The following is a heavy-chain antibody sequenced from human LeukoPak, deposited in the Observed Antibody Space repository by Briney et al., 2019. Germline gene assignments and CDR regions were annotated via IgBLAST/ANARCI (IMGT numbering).Heavy chain of an antibody. Sequence: PGGSLRLSCEASGFTFSRSDMIWVRQAPGKGLEWVSIISASGGSTFYADSVRGRFTISRDNSENILYLQMDSLRPDDTAVYYCAKYYDYYGMDVWGQGTSVIVS. CDR1: GFTFSRSD. CDR2: ISASGGST. D-gene: IGHD3-16*01. CDR3: AKYYDYYGMDV. V-gene: IGHV3-23*01. J-gene: IGHJ6*02.